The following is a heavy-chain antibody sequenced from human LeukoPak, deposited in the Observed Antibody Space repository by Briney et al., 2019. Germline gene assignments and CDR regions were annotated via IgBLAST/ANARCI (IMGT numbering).Heavy chain of an antibody. CDR2: ISYDGSNK. V-gene: IGHV3-30*18. CDR3: AKDHFPTSGYYYDSSFQH. Sequence: PGGSLRLSCAASGFTFSSYGMHWVRQAPGKGLEWVAVISYDGSNKYYADSVKGRFTISRDNSKNTLYLQMNSLRAEDTAVYFCAKDHFPTSGYYYDSSFQHWGQGTLVTVSS. D-gene: IGHD3-22*01. CDR1: GFTFSSYG. J-gene: IGHJ1*01.